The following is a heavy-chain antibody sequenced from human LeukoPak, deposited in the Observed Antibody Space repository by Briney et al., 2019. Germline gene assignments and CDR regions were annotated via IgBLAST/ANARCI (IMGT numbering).Heavy chain of an antibody. CDR2: IYSSGDT. Sequence: GGSLRLSCAASGVTVSGSYMSWVRQAPGKGLEWVSVIYSSGDTYYADSVMGRLTISTDSSKNTLYLQMNPLRTEETAGYYCVRVLYSGSWFPVPNFDCWGQGTLVTVPS. CDR3: VRVLYSGSWFPVPNFDC. CDR1: GVTVSGSY. D-gene: IGHD1-26*01. V-gene: IGHV3-66*01. J-gene: IGHJ4*02.